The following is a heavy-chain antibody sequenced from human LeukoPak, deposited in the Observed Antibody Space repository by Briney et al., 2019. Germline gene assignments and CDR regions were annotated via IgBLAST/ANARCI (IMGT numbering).Heavy chain of an antibody. CDR2: INHSGST. Sequence: SETLSLTCAVYGGSFSGYYWSWIRQPPGKGLEWIGEINHSGSTNYNPSLKSRVTISVDTSKNQFSLKLSSVTAADTAVYYCARRGSGYSYGLSVPSYYYYMDVWGKGTTVTVSS. CDR3: ARRGSGYSYGLSVPSYYYYMDV. V-gene: IGHV4-34*01. J-gene: IGHJ6*03. CDR1: GGSFSGYY. D-gene: IGHD5-18*01.